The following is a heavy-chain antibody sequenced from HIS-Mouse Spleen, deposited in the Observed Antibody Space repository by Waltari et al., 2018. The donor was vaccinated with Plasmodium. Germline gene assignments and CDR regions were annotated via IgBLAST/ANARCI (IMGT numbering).Heavy chain of an antibody. CDR1: GGSFSGYY. J-gene: IGHJ4*01. Sequence: QVQLQQWGAGLLTPSETLSLTCPVDGGSFSGYYCSWIRQPPGKGLEVIGEINHSGSTNYNPSLKSRVTISVDTSKNQFSLKLSSVTAADTAVYYCARGGAARVYFDYWGQERWSPSPQ. D-gene: IGHD6-6*01. V-gene: IGHV4-34*01. CDR3: ARGGAARVYFDY. CDR2: INHSGST.